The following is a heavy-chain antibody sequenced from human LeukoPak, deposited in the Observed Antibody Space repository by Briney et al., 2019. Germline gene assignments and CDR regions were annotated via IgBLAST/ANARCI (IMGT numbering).Heavy chain of an antibody. Sequence: SETLSLTCTVSGVSISSGGYYWSWIRQHPGKGLEWIGYNYYSGSTYYNPSLKSRVTISVDTSKNQFSLKLSSVTAADTAVYYCARDLGYEGAFDIWGQGTMVTVSS. V-gene: IGHV4-31*03. CDR2: NYYSGST. J-gene: IGHJ3*02. D-gene: IGHD2-15*01. CDR3: ARDLGYEGAFDI. CDR1: GVSISSGGYY.